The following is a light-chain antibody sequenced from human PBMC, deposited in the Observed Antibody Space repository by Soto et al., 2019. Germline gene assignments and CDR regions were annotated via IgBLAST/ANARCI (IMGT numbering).Light chain of an antibody. Sequence: SYELTQPPSVSVAPGQTAIITCGGDNLQTKNVHWYQQRPGQAPVLVIYDDKKRPSGIPERFSGSSSGNLATLTLIRVESRDEADYYCQVWDTNSGAVFGVGTQLTVL. CDR3: QVWDTNSGAV. CDR1: NLQTKN. CDR2: DDK. J-gene: IGLJ2*01. V-gene: IGLV3-21*02.